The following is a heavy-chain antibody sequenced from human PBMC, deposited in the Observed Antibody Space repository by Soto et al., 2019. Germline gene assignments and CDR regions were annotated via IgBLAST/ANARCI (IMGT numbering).Heavy chain of an antibody. V-gene: IGHV3-23*01. J-gene: IGHJ4*02. CDR2: ISGSGGST. CDR1: GFTFSSYA. Sequence: GGSLRLSCAASGFTFSSYAMSWVRQAPGKGLEWVSAISGSGGSTYYTDSVKGRFTISRDNSKNTLYLQMNSLRAEDTAVYYCAKTPRYCSGCSCYIFDYWGQGTLVTVSS. D-gene: IGHD2-15*01. CDR3: AKTPRYCSGCSCYIFDY.